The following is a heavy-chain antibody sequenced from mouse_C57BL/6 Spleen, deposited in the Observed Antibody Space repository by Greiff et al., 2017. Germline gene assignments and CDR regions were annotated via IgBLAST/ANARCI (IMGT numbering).Heavy chain of an antibody. CDR1: GYTFTDYY. J-gene: IGHJ2*01. CDR3: ARRANWDENYFDY. CDR2: INPYNGGT. D-gene: IGHD4-1*01. V-gene: IGHV1-19*01. Sequence: EVKLMESGPVLVKPGASVKMSCKASGYTFTDYYMNWVKQSHGKSLEWIGVINPYNGGTSYNQKFKGKATLTVDKSSSTAYMELNSLTSEDSAVYYCARRANWDENYFDYWGQGTTLTVSS.